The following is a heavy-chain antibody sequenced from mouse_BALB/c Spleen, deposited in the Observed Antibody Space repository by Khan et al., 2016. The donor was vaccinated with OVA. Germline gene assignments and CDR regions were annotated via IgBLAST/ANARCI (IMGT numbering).Heavy chain of an antibody. D-gene: IGHD2-3*01. CDR3: AREGDDGGLAY. J-gene: IGHJ3*01. V-gene: IGHV5-12*02. CDR1: GFTFSDYY. Sequence: EVELVESGGGLVQPGGSLKLSCATSGFTFSDYYMYWVRQTPEKRLKWVAYLSNRGTTTYYPDTVRGRFTISRDNAKNPLYLQMSRLESEETAMYYCAREGDDGGLAYWGQGTLVTGSA. CDR2: LSNRGTTT.